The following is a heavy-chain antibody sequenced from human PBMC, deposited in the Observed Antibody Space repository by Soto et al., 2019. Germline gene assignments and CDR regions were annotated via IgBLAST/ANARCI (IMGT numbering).Heavy chain of an antibody. V-gene: IGHV6-1*01. Sequence: SQTLSLTCAISGDSVSSNSAAWNWIRLSPSRGLEWLARTYYRSRWYNDYAVSVRSRITVNPDTSKNQFSLQLTSVTPEDTAVYYGAGTTSHQWYFMDVWGKGTTVTVCS. CDR2: TYYRSRWYN. CDR3: AGTTSHQWYFMDV. D-gene: IGHD1-7*01. J-gene: IGHJ6*03. CDR1: GDSVSSNSAA.